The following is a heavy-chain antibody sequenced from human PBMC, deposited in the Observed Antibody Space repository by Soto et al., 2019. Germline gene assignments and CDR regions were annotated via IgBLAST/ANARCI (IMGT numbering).Heavy chain of an antibody. CDR1: GGTFSSYA. V-gene: IGHV1-69*13. CDR2: IIPIFGTA. CDR3: ARVAVAGTNVGNYFDY. D-gene: IGHD6-19*01. J-gene: IGHJ4*02. Sequence: GASVKFSCKASGGTFSSYAISWVRQAPGQGLEWMGGIIPIFGTANYAQKSQGRVTITADESTSTAYMELSSLRSEDTAVYYCARVAVAGTNVGNYFDYWGQGTLVTVSS.